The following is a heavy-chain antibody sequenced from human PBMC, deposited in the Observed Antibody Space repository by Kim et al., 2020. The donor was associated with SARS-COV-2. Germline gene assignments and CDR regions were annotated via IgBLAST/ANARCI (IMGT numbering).Heavy chain of an antibody. D-gene: IGHD3-22*01. Sequence: AQKFQGRVTMTRHTSISTAYMELSSLRSEDTAVYYCARGHYDSSGYYYAYWGQGTLVTVSS. CDR3: ARGHYDSSGYYYAY. J-gene: IGHJ4*02. V-gene: IGHV1-8*01.